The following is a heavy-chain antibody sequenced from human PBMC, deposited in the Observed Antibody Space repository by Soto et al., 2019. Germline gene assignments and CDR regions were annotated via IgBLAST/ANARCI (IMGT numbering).Heavy chain of an antibody. J-gene: IGHJ4*02. Sequence: GASVKVSCKASGGTFSSYTISWVRQAPGQGLEWMGRLIPTLGIANYAQKFQGRVTITADKSTSTAYMELSSLRSEDTAVYYCARGRSYGFPFDYWGQGTLVTVSS. CDR3: ARGRSYGFPFDY. V-gene: IGHV1-69*02. D-gene: IGHD5-18*01. CDR2: LIPTLGIA. CDR1: GGTFSSYT.